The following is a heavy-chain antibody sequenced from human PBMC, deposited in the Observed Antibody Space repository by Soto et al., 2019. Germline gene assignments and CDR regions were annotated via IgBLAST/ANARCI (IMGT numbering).Heavy chain of an antibody. J-gene: IGHJ5*02. Sequence: SETLSLTCTVSGGSISSSSYYWGWIRQPPGKGLEWIGSIYYSGSTYYNPSLKSRVTISVDKSKNQFSLKLSSVTAADTAVYYCARCYDSSGYYYVNWFDPWGQGTLVTVSS. CDR1: GGSISSSSYY. D-gene: IGHD3-22*01. V-gene: IGHV4-39*07. CDR3: ARCYDSSGYYYVNWFDP. CDR2: IYYSGST.